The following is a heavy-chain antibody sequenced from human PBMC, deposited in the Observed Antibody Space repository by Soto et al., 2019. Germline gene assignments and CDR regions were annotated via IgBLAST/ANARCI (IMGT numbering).Heavy chain of an antibody. V-gene: IGHV3-30-3*01. J-gene: IGHJ4*02. CDR2: ISNDGSKK. CDR1: GFTFSTYA. Sequence: GVSLRLSCVASGFTFSTYAIHWVRQAPGKGLDWVAVISNDGSKKYFVDSVKGRFTISRDNSKNTLYLQMNSLRAEDTAVYYCARDSPITGTTFFDYWGQGTLVTVSS. D-gene: IGHD1-20*01. CDR3: ARDSPITGTTFFDY.